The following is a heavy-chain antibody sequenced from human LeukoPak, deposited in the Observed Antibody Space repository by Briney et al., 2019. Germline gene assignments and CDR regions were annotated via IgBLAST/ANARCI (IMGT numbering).Heavy chain of an antibody. CDR1: GFTFSSYS. J-gene: IGHJ5*02. Sequence: PGGSLRLSCAASGFTFSSYSMNWVRQAPGKGLEWVSSISSSSSYIYYADSVKGRFTISRDNAKNSLYLQMNSLRAEDTAVYYCARDMDTSSHFSWFDPWGQGARVTVSS. CDR2: ISSSSSYI. CDR3: ARDMDTSSHFSWFDP. V-gene: IGHV3-21*01. D-gene: IGHD2-2*01.